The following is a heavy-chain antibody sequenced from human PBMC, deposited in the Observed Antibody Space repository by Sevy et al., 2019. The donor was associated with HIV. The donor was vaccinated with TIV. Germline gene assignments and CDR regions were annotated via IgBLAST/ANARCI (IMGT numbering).Heavy chain of an antibody. CDR1: GASIGSYY. CDR2: VHGRGVT. Sequence: SETLSLTCIVSGASIGSYYWSWIRQPPGKGLEWLGYVHGRGVTKYNPSLNGRITMSVDSSKNQVSLNMTSVTTGDTAVYFCARDPAGDYGYWGRGTLVTVSS. CDR3: ARDPAGDYGY. V-gene: IGHV4-59*01. J-gene: IGHJ4*02. D-gene: IGHD4-17*01.